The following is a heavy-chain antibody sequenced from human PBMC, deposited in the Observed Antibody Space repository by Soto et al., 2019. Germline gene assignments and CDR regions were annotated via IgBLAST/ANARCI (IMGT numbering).Heavy chain of an antibody. D-gene: IGHD1-26*01. CDR3: ARRYGSAIDY. Sequence: SETLSLTCAVSGGSISSSNWWSWVRQPPGKGLEWIGYIYNSGSTVYNPSFKSRVTISVDKSKNHFSLKLSSVTAADTAVYYCARRYGSAIDYWGQGTLVTVSS. V-gene: IGHV4-4*02. J-gene: IGHJ4*02. CDR1: GGSISSSNW. CDR2: IYNSGST.